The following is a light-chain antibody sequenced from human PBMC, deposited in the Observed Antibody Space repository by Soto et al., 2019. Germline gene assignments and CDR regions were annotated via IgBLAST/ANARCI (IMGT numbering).Light chain of an antibody. CDR3: QSYDTSLSASGV. CDR1: SSNIGAGFD. CDR2: GNT. J-gene: IGLJ3*02. V-gene: IGLV1-40*01. Sequence: QSVLTQPPSVSGAPGQTVTISCTGSSSNIGAGFDVHWYQHVPGTAPKLLIYGNTDRSSGVPDRFSGSKSGTSASLAITGLQPDDEADYYCQSYDTSLSASGVFGGGTKLTVL.